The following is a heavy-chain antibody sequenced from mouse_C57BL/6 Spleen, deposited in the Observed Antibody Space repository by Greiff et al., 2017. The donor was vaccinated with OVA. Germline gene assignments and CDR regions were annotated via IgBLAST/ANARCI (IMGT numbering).Heavy chain of an antibody. CDR3: AKGYPFAY. V-gene: IGHV1-18*01. CDR2: INPNNGGT. D-gene: IGHD2-2*01. J-gene: IGHJ3*01. Sequence: VQLQQSGPELVKPGASVKIPCKASGYTFPDYNMDWVKQSHGKSLEWIGDINPNNGGTIYNQKFKGKATLTVDKSSSTAYMELRSLTSEDTAVYYCAKGYPFAYWGQGTLVTVSA. CDR1: GYTFPDYN.